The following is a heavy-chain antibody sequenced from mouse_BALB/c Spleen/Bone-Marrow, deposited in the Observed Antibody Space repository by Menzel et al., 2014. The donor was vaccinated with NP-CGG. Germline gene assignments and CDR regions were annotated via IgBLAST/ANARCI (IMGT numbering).Heavy chain of an antibody. J-gene: IGHJ3*01. CDR2: IYPGNSDT. Sequence: VQLQQSGTVLARPGASVKMSCKASDYSFTSYWMHWVEQRPGQGLEWIGAIYPGNSDTTYKQRFKGKAKLTAVTSASTAYMELSSLTNEDSAVYYCTFLVKEDFAYWGQGTPVTVSA. CDR1: DYSFTSYW. D-gene: IGHD2-10*02. CDR3: TFLVKEDFAY. V-gene: IGHV1-5*01.